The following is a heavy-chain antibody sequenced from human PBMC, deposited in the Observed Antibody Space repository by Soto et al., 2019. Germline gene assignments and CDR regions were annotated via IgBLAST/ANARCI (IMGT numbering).Heavy chain of an antibody. CDR3: AKDFNPLSPDSHFDQ. CDR2: ISYDGSNK. CDR1: GFTFSSYG. J-gene: IGHJ4*02. V-gene: IGHV3-30*18. D-gene: IGHD3-3*02. Sequence: PGGSLRLSCAASGFTFSSYGMHWVRQAPGKGLEWVAVISYDGSNKYYGDSVKGRFTISRDNSKNTLSLQMNSLTVEDTAVYYCAKDFNPLSPDSHFDQWGQGALVTVSS.